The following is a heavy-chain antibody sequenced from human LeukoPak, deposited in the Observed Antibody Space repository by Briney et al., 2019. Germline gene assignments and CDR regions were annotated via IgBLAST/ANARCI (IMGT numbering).Heavy chain of an antibody. V-gene: IGHV3-21*01. J-gene: IGHJ4*02. D-gene: IGHD3-22*01. CDR2: ISSSSSYI. Sequence: GGSLRLSCAASGFTFSSYSMNWVRQAPGKGLEWVSSISSSSSYIYYADSVKGRFTISRDNAKNSLYLQMNSLRAEDTAVYYCARDYDSSGQSNFDYWGQGTLVTVSS. CDR3: ARDYDSSGQSNFDY. CDR1: GFTFSSYS.